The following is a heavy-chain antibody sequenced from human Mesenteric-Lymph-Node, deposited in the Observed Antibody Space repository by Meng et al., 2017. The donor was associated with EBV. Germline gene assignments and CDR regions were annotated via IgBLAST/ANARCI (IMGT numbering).Heavy chain of an antibody. CDR3: ASRGYSDGWTFDS. CDR1: GGSVSSAGYY. Sequence: QLQEVGPGLVKPSQTLSRTCAVSGGSVSSAGYYWNWIRQPPGKGLEWIGYMYYSGSIYYNPSLKSRVTISVDTSKNQFSLKLSSVTAADTAVYYCASRGYSDGWTFDSWGQGTLVTVSS. D-gene: IGHD5-18*01. V-gene: IGHV4-30-4*01. J-gene: IGHJ4*02. CDR2: MYYSGSI.